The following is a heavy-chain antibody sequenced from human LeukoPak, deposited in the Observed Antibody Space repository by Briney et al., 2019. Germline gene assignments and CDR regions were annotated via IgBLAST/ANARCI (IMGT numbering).Heavy chain of an antibody. V-gene: IGHV4-34*01. D-gene: IGHD3-3*01. CDR3: ARGGYDFWSGYYRSYYYYYMDV. Sequence: SETLSLTXAVYGGSFSGYYWSWIRQPPGKGPEWIGEINHSGSTNYNPSLKSRVTISVDTSKNQFSLKLSSVTAADTAVYYCARGGYDFWSGYYRSYYYYYMDVWGKGTTVTVSS. CDR2: INHSGST. J-gene: IGHJ6*03. CDR1: GGSFSGYY.